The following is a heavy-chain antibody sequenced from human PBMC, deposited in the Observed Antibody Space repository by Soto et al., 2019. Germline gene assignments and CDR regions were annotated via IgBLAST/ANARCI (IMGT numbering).Heavy chain of an antibody. J-gene: IGHJ4*02. CDR1: GFTFSSYA. Sequence: EVQLLESGGGLVQPGGSLRLSCAASGFTFSSYAMSWVRQAPGKGLEWVSSISGSGGTTYYADSVKGRFTISRDNSKNSLFLQMNSLRTEDTAVYFCAKSMGHFWRGYASDNWGQGTLVTVSS. CDR3: AKSMGHFWRGYASDN. V-gene: IGHV3-23*01. D-gene: IGHD3-3*02. CDR2: ISGSGGTT.